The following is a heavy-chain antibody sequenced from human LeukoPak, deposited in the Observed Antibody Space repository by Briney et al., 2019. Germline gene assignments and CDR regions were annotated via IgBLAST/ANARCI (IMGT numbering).Heavy chain of an antibody. CDR3: AKDKGSVVTATLGLDY. CDR2: ISYDGSNK. D-gene: IGHD2-21*02. CDR1: GFTFSSYG. V-gene: IGHV3-30*18. J-gene: IGHJ4*02. Sequence: GGSLRLSCAASGFTFSSYGMHWVRQAPGKGLEWVAVISYDGSNKYYADSVKGRFTISRHNSKNTLYLQMNSLRAEDTAVYYCAKDKGSVVTATLGLDYWGQGTLVTVSS.